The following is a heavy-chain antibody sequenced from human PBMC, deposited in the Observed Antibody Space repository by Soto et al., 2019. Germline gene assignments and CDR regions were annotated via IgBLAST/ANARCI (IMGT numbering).Heavy chain of an antibody. CDR2: IWYDGSNK. J-gene: IGHJ6*02. CDR1: GFTFSSYG. Sequence: QVQLVESGGGVVQPGRSLRLSCAASGFTFSSYGMHWVRQAPGKGLEWVAVIWYDGSNKYYADSVKGRFTISRDNSKNTLYLQMNSLRAEDTAVYYCARENSADYYYYGMDVWGQGTTVTVSS. D-gene: IGHD6-13*01. V-gene: IGHV3-33*01. CDR3: ARENSADYYYYGMDV.